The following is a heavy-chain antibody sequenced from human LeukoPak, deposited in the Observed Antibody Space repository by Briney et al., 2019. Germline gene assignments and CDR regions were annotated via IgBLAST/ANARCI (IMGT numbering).Heavy chain of an antibody. CDR2: IYSGGST. CDR1: GFTVSSNY. Sequence: PGGSLRLSCVASGFTVSSNYMIWVRQAPGKGLEWVSVIYSGGSTSSADSVRGRFTMSRDYLKNTLYLQMYSLRAEDTAVYYCARGGGGTFPLWGQGTPVTVSS. V-gene: IGHV3-66*02. CDR3: ARGGGGTFPL. D-gene: IGHD2-21*01. J-gene: IGHJ1*01.